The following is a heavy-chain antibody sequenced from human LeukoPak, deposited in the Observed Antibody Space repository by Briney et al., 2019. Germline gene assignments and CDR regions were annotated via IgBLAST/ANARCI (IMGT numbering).Heavy chain of an antibody. CDR1: GDSISSYY. CDR3: ARGRVGYRSLWDY. CDR2: IYTSGST. V-gene: IGHV4-4*07. J-gene: IGHJ4*02. D-gene: IGHD5-18*01. Sequence: PSETLSLTCTVSGDSISSYYYSWIRQPAGKGLEWIGHIYTSGSTNYNPSLKSRVTMSVDTSKNQFSLKLSSVTAADTAVYYCARGRVGYRSLWDYWGQGTLVTVSS.